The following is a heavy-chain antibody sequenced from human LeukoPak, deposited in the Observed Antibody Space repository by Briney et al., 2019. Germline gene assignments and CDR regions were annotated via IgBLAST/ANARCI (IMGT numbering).Heavy chain of an antibody. CDR3: AREGIFCSSTSCYGNWFDP. Sequence: SETLSLTCTVSGGSISSGSYYWSWIRQPAGKGLEWIGRIYTSGSTNYNPSLKSRVTISVDTSKNQFPLKLSFVTAADTAVYYCAREGIFCSSTSCYGNWFDPWGQGTLVTVSS. CDR1: GGSISSGSYY. D-gene: IGHD2-2*01. V-gene: IGHV4-61*02. J-gene: IGHJ5*02. CDR2: IYTSGST.